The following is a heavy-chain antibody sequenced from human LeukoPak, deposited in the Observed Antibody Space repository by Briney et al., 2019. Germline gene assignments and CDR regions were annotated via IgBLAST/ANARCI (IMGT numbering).Heavy chain of an antibody. CDR2: IIPIFGTA. J-gene: IGHJ6*02. V-gene: IGHV1-69*01. D-gene: IGHD6-19*01. CDR3: ARGGVAGPFGYYYYGMDV. CDR1: GFTFSSYA. Sequence: SGGSLRLSCAASGFTFSSYAISWVRQAPGQGLEWMGGIIPIFGTANYAQKFRGRVTITADESTSTAYMELSSLRSEDTAVYYCARGGVAGPFGYYYYGMDVWGQGTAVTVSS.